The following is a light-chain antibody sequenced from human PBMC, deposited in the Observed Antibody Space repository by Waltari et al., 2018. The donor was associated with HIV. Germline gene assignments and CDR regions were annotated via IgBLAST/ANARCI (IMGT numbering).Light chain of an antibody. CDR2: KAS. J-gene: IGKJ2*01. CDR3: QQYTIYSYT. CDR1: QNIDNL. Sequence: DIQMTQSPSTLSASVGDRVTITCRASQNIDNLLAWYQQKPGKAPKLLISKASDLESGVPSRISGSGFGTEFTLTISSLQPDDFATYYCQQYTIYSYTFGQGTKLEI. V-gene: IGKV1-5*03.